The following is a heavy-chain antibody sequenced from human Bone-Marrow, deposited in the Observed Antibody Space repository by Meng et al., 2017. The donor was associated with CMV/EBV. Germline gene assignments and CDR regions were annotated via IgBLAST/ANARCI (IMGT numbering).Heavy chain of an antibody. CDR1: GFTFSGNH. J-gene: IGHJ3*01. V-gene: IGHV3-53*01. CDR3: AKDREYCGTTSCYTVAFDF. Sequence: GGSLRLSCAASGFTFSGNHVSWVRQAPGKGLEWVSVFYTGGSIYYADSVRGRFTISRDNSKNTLYLQMNSLRAEDTAVYYCAKDREYCGTTSCYTVAFDFWGQGTMVTVSS. D-gene: IGHD2-2*02. CDR2: FYTGGSI.